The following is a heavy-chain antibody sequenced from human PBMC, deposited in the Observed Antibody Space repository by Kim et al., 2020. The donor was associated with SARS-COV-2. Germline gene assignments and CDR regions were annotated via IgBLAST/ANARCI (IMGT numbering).Heavy chain of an antibody. CDR3: ARQGAYCSSTSCPKSYYYYGMDV. Sequence: GESLKISCKGSGYSFTSYWISWVRQMPGKGLEWMGRIDPSDSYTNYSPSFQGHVTISADKSISTAYLQWSSLKASDTAMYYCARQGAYCSSTSCPKSYYYYGMDVWGQGTTVTVSS. D-gene: IGHD2-2*01. V-gene: IGHV5-10-1*01. CDR2: IDPSDSYT. J-gene: IGHJ6*02. CDR1: GYSFTSYW.